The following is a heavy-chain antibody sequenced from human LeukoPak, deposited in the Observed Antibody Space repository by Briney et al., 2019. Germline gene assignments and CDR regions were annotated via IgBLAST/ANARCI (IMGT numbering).Heavy chain of an antibody. D-gene: IGHD3-10*01. Sequence: SETLSLTCAVYGGSFSGYYWSWIRQPPGRGLEWIGEINHSGSTNYNPSLKSRVTISVDTSKNQFSLKLSSVTAADTAVYYCARGHTFGELGDWGQGTLVTVSS. CDR1: GGSFSGYY. CDR3: ARGHTFGELGD. J-gene: IGHJ4*02. V-gene: IGHV4-34*01. CDR2: INHSGST.